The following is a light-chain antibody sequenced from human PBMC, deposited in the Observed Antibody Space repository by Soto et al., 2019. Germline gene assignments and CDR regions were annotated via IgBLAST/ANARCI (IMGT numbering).Light chain of an antibody. CDR1: SSNIGAGYD. CDR2: GNS. V-gene: IGLV1-40*01. Sequence: QSVLTQPPSVSGAPGQRVTISCTGSSSNIGAGYDVHWYQQLPGTAPKLLIYGNSNRPSGVPDRFSGSKSGTSASLAITGLEDEDAAYYYCQSYDSSLSVSVFGAGTKLTVL. CDR3: QSYDSSLSVSV. J-gene: IGLJ2*01.